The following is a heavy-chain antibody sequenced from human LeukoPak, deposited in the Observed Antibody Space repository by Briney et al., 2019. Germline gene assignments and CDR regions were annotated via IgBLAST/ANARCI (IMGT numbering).Heavy chain of an antibody. V-gene: IGHV3-7*01. CDR2: LHADGVEQ. D-gene: IGHD5-18*01. CDR3: ARGGYSFDY. Sequence: GGSLRLSCAASGFSLSGYWMTWVRQAPGKGLEWVARLHADGVEQNYVDSVTGCLTMSRDNAKNSLDLQMNSLRVEDTAVYYCARGGYSFDYLGQGTLVAVSP. CDR1: GFSLSGYW. J-gene: IGHJ4*02.